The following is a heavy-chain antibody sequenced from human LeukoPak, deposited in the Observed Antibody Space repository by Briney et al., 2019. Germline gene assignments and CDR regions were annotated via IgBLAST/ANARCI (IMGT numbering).Heavy chain of an antibody. D-gene: IGHD4-17*01. CDR2: IRSKAYGGTT. J-gene: IGHJ6*02. Sequence: GGSLRLSCTASGWTFGDYAMSRVRQAPGKGLEWVGFIRSKAYGGTTEYAASVKGRFTISRDDSKSIAYLQMNSLKTEDTAVYYCTSFQGYGDYYYYGMDVWGQGTTVTVSS. CDR3: TSFQGYGDYYYYGMDV. V-gene: IGHV3-49*04. CDR1: GWTFGDYA.